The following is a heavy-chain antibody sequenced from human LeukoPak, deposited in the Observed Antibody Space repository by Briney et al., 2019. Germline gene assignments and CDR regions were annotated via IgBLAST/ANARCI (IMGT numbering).Heavy chain of an antibody. V-gene: IGHV4-59*08. CDR3: ARASSYTGHLGW. CDR1: GGSISSYY. D-gene: IGHD6-19*01. CDR2: IYSSGST. Sequence: PSETLSLTCTVSGGSISSYYWSWIRQPPGKGLEWIGYIYSSGSTNYNPFLKSRVTISVDTSKNQFSLNLISVTAADTAVYYCARASSYTGHLGWWGQGTLVTVSS. J-gene: IGHJ4*02.